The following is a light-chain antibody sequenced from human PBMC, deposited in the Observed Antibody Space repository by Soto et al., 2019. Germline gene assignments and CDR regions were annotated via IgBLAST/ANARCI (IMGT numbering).Light chain of an antibody. Sequence: AIQLTQSPSSLSASVGDRVTITCRASQGISSALAWYQQKPGKAPKLLIYDASSLESGVPSRFSGSGSGTDFTLTISSLQPEDFATYYCQQFNSYPRLTFGGGTEVDIK. J-gene: IGKJ4*01. CDR2: DAS. CDR1: QGISSA. V-gene: IGKV1-13*02. CDR3: QQFNSYPRLT.